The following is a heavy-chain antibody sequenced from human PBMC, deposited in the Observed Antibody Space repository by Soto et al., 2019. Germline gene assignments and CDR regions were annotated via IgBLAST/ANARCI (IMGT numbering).Heavy chain of an antibody. Sequence: EVQLLESGGGLVQPGGSLRLSCVASGFIFTNYAVSWVRQAPGKGLEWVSTITGGDSATYYADSVKGRFTISRDSSKNTLYLQITTRGPGETALYSWEKGGGGRGGGWHFDHWGQGTLVTVSS. CDR1: GFIFTNYA. CDR3: EKGGGGRGGGWHFDH. CDR2: ITGGDSAT. V-gene: IGHV3-23*01. J-gene: IGHJ4*02. D-gene: IGHD6-19*01.